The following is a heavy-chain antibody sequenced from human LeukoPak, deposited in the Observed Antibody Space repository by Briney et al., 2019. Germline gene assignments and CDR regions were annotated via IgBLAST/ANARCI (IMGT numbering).Heavy chain of an antibody. Sequence: SVKVSCKASGGTFSSYAISWVRQAPGQGLEWMGGIIPIFGTANYAQKFQGRVTITTDESTSTAYMELSSLRSEDTAVYYCARVAEELAPAYWFDPWGQGTLVTVSS. CDR2: IIPIFGTA. V-gene: IGHV1-69*05. J-gene: IGHJ5*02. D-gene: IGHD2-2*01. CDR3: ARVAEELAPAYWFDP. CDR1: GGTFSSYA.